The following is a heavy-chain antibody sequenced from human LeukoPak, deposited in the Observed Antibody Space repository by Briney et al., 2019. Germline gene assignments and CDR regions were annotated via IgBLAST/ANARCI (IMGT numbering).Heavy chain of an antibody. CDR2: INWNGGST. Sequence: GGSLRLSCAASGFTFDDYGMSWVRQAPGKGLEWVSGINWNGGSTGYADSVKGRFTISRDNAKNSLYLQMNSLRAEDTAVYYCARGNDYGDSVAYFQHWGQGTLVTVSS. V-gene: IGHV3-20*04. D-gene: IGHD4-17*01. CDR3: ARGNDYGDSVAYFQH. J-gene: IGHJ1*01. CDR1: GFTFDDYG.